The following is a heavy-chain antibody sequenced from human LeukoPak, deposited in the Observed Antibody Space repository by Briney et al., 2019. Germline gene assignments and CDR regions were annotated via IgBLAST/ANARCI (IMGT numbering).Heavy chain of an antibody. V-gene: IGHV4-34*01. CDR2: INHSGST. CDR3: AKPSGSHWHALWVDY. J-gene: IGHJ4*02. Sequence: SETLSLTCAVYGGSFSGYYWSWIRQPPGKGLEWIGEINHSGSTNYNPSLKSRVTISLDTSKNQFSLKLTSVTAADTAVYYCAKPSGSHWHALWVDYWGQGTLVTVSS. CDR1: GGSFSGYY. D-gene: IGHD3-10*01.